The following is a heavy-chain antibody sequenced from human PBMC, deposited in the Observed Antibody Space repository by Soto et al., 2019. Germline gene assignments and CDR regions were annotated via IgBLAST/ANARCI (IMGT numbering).Heavy chain of an antibody. CDR2: IYTSGST. CDR3: ARDHDSGDIPSYHSYSGMAV. Sequence: PETLRLTWTVSAGSISSYSCCWVRQPAGKGLEWIGRIYTSGSTNYNPSLTSRVTMSVDTSKNQFSLKLSSVTAADTAVYYCARDHDSGDIPSYHSYSGMAVRCQATSGTLS. CDR1: AGSISSYS. V-gene: IGHV4-4*07. D-gene: IGHD4-17*01. J-gene: IGHJ6*02.